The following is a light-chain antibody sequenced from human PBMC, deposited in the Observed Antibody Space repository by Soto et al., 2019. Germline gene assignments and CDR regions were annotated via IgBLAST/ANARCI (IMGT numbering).Light chain of an antibody. CDR3: QQLNSYLIT. V-gene: IGKV1-9*01. J-gene: IGKJ5*01. CDR1: QRISTH. Sequence: IQMTQSPSSLSASVGDRVSITCLASQRISTHLNWYQQKPGKAPNLLIYAASTLHTGVPSRFSGSGSGTEFTLTISSLQPEDFATYYCQQLNSYLITFGQGTRLEIK. CDR2: AAS.